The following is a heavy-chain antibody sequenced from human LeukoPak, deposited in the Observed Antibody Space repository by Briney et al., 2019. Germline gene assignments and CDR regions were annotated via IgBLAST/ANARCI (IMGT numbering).Heavy chain of an antibody. CDR3: ARAPITSPFYFDY. V-gene: IGHV3-20*04. J-gene: IGHJ4*02. Sequence: GGSLRLSCTASGFAFDEHGMSWVRQVPGKGLGWVSGINWSGGSTGYADPLRGRFTISRDNAKNSLYLQMDSLRAEDTALYYCARAPITSPFYFDYWGQGTLVTVSS. D-gene: IGHD2-2*01. CDR2: INWSGGST. CDR1: GFAFDEHG.